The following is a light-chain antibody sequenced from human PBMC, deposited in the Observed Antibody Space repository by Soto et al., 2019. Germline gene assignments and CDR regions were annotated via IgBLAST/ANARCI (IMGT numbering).Light chain of an antibody. CDR3: QQRSNWPPRIT. CDR2: DAS. V-gene: IGKV3-11*01. J-gene: IGKJ5*01. Sequence: EIVLTQSPATLSFSPGERATLYCRASQSVSSYLAWYQQKPGQAPRLLIYDASNRATGIPARFSGSGSGTDFTLTISSLEPEDFAVYYCQQRSNWPPRITFGQGTRLEIK. CDR1: QSVSSY.